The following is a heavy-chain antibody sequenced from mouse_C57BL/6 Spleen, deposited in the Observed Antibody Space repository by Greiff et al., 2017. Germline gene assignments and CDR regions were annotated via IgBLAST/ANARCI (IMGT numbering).Heavy chain of an antibody. CDR1: GFNIKDDY. CDR3: TTTVVMDY. D-gene: IGHD1-1*01. V-gene: IGHV14-4*01. CDR2: IDPENGDT. Sequence: EVQLQQSGAELVRPGASVKLSCTASGFNIKDDYMHWVKQRPEQGLEWIGWIDPENGDTEYASKFQGKATITADTSSNTAYLQLSSLTSEDTAVYYCTTTVVMDYWGQGTSVTVSS. J-gene: IGHJ4*01.